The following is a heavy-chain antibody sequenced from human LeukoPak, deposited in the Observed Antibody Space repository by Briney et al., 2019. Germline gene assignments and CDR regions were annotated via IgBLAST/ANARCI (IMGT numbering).Heavy chain of an antibody. V-gene: IGHV3-21*03. CDR1: GFTFSSYS. CDR2: IRSRSSYI. CDR3: ARDAEYCTGGSCHLDYYYMDV. Sequence: GGSLRLSCAASGFTFSSYSMNWVRQAPGKVLEWVSSIRSRSSYIYYADSVKGRFTISRDNSKNTLYLQMNGLRAEDTAVYYCARDAEYCTGGSCHLDYYYMDVWGKGTTVTVSS. D-gene: IGHD2-15*01. J-gene: IGHJ6*03.